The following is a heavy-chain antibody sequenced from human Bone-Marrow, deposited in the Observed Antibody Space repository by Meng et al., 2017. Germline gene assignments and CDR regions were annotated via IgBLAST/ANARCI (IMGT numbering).Heavy chain of an antibody. CDR3: ARGPRRAIAAAGTGYFDL. J-gene: IGHJ2*01. CDR2: INHSGST. CDR1: GGSFSGYY. V-gene: IGHV4-34*01. D-gene: IGHD6-13*01. Sequence: QGQLQQWGAGLLKPSETLSLPCAVYGGSFSGYYWSWIRQPPGKGLEWIGEINHSGSTNYNPSLKSRVTISVDTSKNQFSLKLSSVTAADTAVYYCARGPRRAIAAAGTGYFDLWGRGTLVTVSS.